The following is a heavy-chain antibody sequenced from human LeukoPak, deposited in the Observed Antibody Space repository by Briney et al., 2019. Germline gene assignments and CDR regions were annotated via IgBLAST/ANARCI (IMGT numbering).Heavy chain of an antibody. CDR3: ARRGQQLVLSPFDY. CDR2: ISSSSSTI. V-gene: IGHV3-48*04. Sequence: GGSLRLSCAASGFTFSSYSMNWVRQAPGKGLEWVSYISSSSSTIYYADSVKGRFTISRDNAKNSLYLQMNSLRAEDTAVYYCARRGQQLVLSPFDYWGQGTLVTVSS. J-gene: IGHJ4*02. D-gene: IGHD6-13*01. CDR1: GFTFSSYS.